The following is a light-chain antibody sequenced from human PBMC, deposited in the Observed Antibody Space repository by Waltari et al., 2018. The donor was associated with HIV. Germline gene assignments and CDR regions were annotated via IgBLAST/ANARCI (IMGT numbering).Light chain of an antibody. CDR2: RNN. CDR1: TSNIGSKF. J-gene: IGLJ3*02. V-gene: IGLV1-47*01. CDR3: AAWDVSLSGWV. Sequence: SVLTQPPSTSGTPGQKVTISCSGSTSNIGSKFVYWYQQFPGTAPNLLIYRNNGRPSGVPDLFSGSKSGISASLAITGLRSEDEADYYCAAWDVSLSGWVFGGGTKLTVL.